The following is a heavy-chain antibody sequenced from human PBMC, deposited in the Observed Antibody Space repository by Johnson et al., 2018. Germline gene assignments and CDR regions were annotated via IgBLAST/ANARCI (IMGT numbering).Heavy chain of an antibody. CDR2: IYINGST. D-gene: IGHD2-2*01. J-gene: IGHJ6*02. CDR1: GGSIRSYY. V-gene: IGHV4-4*07. CDR3: ERDSRVPAYTYYGMDV. Sequence: QVQLVESGPGLVKPSETLSLTCTVSGGSIRSYYWNWIRPTAGKGLEWIGRIYINGSTNYNPSLKSRVTMSEDMSKNQVSLKVKSVTAADTAVYYCERDSRVPAYTYYGMDVWGQGTTVTVSS.